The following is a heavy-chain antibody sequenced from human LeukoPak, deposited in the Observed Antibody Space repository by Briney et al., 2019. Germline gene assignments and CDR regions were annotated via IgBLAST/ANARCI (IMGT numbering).Heavy chain of an antibody. J-gene: IGHJ5*02. V-gene: IGHV3-23*01. CDR2: IKSGGDST. D-gene: IGHD2-2*01. Sequence: GGSLRLSCAASGFTFSSYAMTWVRQAPGKGLEWVSAIKSGGDSTYYADSVKGRFTISRDNSKNTLYLQMNSLRAEDTAVYYCVPFSLTNVPWGQGTLVAVSS. CDR1: GFTFSSYA. CDR3: VPFSLTNVP.